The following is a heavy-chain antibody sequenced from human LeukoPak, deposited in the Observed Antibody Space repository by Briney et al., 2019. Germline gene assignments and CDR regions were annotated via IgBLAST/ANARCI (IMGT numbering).Heavy chain of an antibody. V-gene: IGHV3-48*01. D-gene: IGHD1-1*01. Sequence: GGSLRLSCTASGFPFIEYSMNWVRQAPGKGMEWISYIGIDSGNTKYADSVRGRFTISTDKAKNSLYLQMNSLRVEDTAVYYCARDHNYAFDNWGQGTLVSVAS. CDR1: GFPFIEYS. CDR3: ARDHNYAFDN. CDR2: IGIDSGNT. J-gene: IGHJ4*02.